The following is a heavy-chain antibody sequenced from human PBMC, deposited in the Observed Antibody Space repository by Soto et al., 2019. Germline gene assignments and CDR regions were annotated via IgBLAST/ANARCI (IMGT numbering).Heavy chain of an antibody. D-gene: IGHD3-10*01. CDR3: APRRWVRGFTPYRDV. CDR1: GFSLTTNGMG. J-gene: IGHJ6*03. V-gene: IGHV2-5*02. CDR2: IYWDDDN. Sequence: QITLKESGPTLVKPTQTLTLTCTFSGFSLTTNGMGVGWIRQPPGKALEWLGIIYWDDDNRYSPSLKTRLTISKHTSNNWVDHTVTNLDPVDTAPYYCAPRRWVRGFTPYRDVSGKGTTVTVSS.